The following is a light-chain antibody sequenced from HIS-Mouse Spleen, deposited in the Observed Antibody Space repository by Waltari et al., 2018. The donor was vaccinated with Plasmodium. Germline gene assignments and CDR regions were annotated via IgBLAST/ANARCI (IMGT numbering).Light chain of an antibody. CDR2: KDS. Sequence: SYELTQPSSVSVSPGQTARITCPGDVLATKYARWFQQKPGQAPALVIYKDSERPPGIPERFSGSSSGTTVTLTISGAQVEDEADYYCYSAADNNLVFGGGTKLTVL. J-gene: IGLJ3*02. V-gene: IGLV3-27*01. CDR1: VLATKY. CDR3: YSAADNNLV.